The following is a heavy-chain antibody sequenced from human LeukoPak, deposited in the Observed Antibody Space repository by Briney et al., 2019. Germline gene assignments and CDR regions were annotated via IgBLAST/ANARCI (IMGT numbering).Heavy chain of an antibody. CDR1: GYSITSGYY. CDR2: IYQSGST. CDR3: ARRYXNXFFDX. J-gene: IGHJ4*02. D-gene: IGHD4-11*01. Sequence: PSETLSLTCGVSGYSITSGYYWAWIRQPPGKGLEWIGNIYQSGSTYYNPSFKSRVTISVDTSKNQFSLKLSSVTAADTAVYYCARRYXNXFFDXWXQGTLVTV. V-gene: IGHV4-38-2*01.